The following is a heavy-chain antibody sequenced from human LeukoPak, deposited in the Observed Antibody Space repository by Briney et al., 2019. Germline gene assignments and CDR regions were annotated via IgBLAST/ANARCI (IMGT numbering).Heavy chain of an antibody. CDR1: GFTFSSYA. D-gene: IGHD3-22*01. CDR2: ISYDGYDK. V-gene: IGHV3-30-3*01. J-gene: IGHJ4*02. CDR3: AKDLADYYDSSGYPDY. Sequence: GGSLRLSCAASGFTFSSYAFHWVRQAPGKGLEWVAVISYDGYDKYYADSVKGRFTISRDNSKNTLYLQMNSLRAEDTAVYYCAKDLADYYDSSGYPDYWGQGTLVTVSS.